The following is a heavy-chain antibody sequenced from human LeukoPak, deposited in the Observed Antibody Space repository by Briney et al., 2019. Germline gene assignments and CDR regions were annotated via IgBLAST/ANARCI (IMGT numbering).Heavy chain of an antibody. J-gene: IGHJ6*02. CDR2: ISSDGDNK. CDR1: GFNFSTYA. Sequence: PGRSLRLSCAASGFNFSTYAMHWVRQAPGKGLEWVAVISSDGDNKYYADSVKGRFTISRDNSKNALFLQMNSLRADDTAVYYCARDHFRVVVMTVHYYYYGMDVWGQGTTVTVSS. CDR3: ARDHFRVVVMTVHYYYYGMDV. V-gene: IGHV3-30-3*01. D-gene: IGHD2-8*01.